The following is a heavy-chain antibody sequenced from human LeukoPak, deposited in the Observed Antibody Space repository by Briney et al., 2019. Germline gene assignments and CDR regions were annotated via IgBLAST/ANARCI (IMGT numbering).Heavy chain of an antibody. CDR1: GFTVSSDS. CDR2: IYSGGST. J-gene: IGHJ4*02. V-gene: IGHV3-53*01. Sequence: PGGSLRLSCTVSGFTVSSDSMSWVRQAPGKGLEWVSFIYSGGSTHYSDSVKGRFTISRDNSKNTLYLQMNSLRAEDTAVYYCARESGMGSFIDYWGQGTLVTVSP. CDR3: ARESGMGSFIDY. D-gene: IGHD1-26*01.